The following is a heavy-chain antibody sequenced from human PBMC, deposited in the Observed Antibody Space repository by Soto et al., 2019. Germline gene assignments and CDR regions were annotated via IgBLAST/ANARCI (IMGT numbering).Heavy chain of an antibody. CDR2: INHSGST. J-gene: IGHJ5*02. V-gene: IGHV4-34*01. D-gene: IGHD5-18*01. CDR3: ARESGVYSYGFWSWYWFDP. Sequence: SETLSLTCAVYGGSFSGYYWSWIRQPPGKGLEWIGEINHSGSTNYNPSLKSRVTISVDTSKNQFSLKLSSVTAADTAVYYCARESGVYSYGFWSWYWFDPWGQGTLVTVS. CDR1: GGSFSGYY.